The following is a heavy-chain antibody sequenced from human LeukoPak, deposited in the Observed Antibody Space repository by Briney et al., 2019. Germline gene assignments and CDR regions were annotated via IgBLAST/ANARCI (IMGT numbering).Heavy chain of an antibody. V-gene: IGHV3-74*01. J-gene: IGHJ5*02. CDR3: ARAPRDVGLAP. CDR1: GFSLNAYW. D-gene: IGHD5-24*01. Sequence: GGSLRLSCVGSGFSLNAYWMHWVRQAPGKGVMDISRNNGDGSTTNYADVVKGRFTMSRDNVKNTLYLQMNSLRVKDTAVYHCARAPRDVGLAPWGQGTLVTVSS. CDR2: NNGDGSTT.